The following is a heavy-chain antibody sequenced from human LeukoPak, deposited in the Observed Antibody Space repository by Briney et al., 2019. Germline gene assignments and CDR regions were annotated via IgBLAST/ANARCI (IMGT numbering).Heavy chain of an antibody. CDR1: GFTFSSYG. CDR3: ARDRVEVGDDAFDI. J-gene: IGHJ3*02. Sequence: GGSLRLSCAASGFTFSSYGMHWVRQAPGKGLEWVAVIWYDGSNNYYADSVKGRFTISRDNSKNTLYLQMNSLRAEDTAVYYCARDRVEVGDDAFDIWGQGTMVTVSS. CDR2: IWYDGSNN. V-gene: IGHV3-33*01. D-gene: IGHD2-15*01.